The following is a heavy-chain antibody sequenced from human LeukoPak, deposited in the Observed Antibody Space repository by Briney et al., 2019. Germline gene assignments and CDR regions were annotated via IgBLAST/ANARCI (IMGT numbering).Heavy chain of an antibody. CDR1: GFTFSSYT. Sequence: GGSLRLSCAASGFTFSSYTMNWVRQAPGKGLEWVSYISISSSIIYYADSVKGRFTISRDNAKNSLYLQMNSLRAEDTAVYYCARVNYGDYLPSFDYWGQGTLVTVSS. J-gene: IGHJ4*02. D-gene: IGHD4-17*01. V-gene: IGHV3-48*01. CDR2: ISISSSII. CDR3: ARVNYGDYLPSFDY.